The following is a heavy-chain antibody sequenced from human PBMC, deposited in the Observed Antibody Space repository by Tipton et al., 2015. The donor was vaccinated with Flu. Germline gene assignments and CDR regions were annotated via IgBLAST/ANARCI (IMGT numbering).Heavy chain of an antibody. V-gene: IGHV4-38-2*01. D-gene: IGHD4-11*01. CDR1: DFSFGRGYC. J-gene: IGHJ5*01. CDR3: ASRDYSNNMSDPKNLFDS. CDR2: ICHSGNT. Sequence: GLVKPSETLSLTCSVSDFSFGRGYCWGWIRQPPGKGLEWIGNICHSGNTDYNPSLKSRVIISVDRSKNQFSLKLTSVTAADAAIYYRASRDYSNNMSDPKNLFDSCGQGTLVTVSS.